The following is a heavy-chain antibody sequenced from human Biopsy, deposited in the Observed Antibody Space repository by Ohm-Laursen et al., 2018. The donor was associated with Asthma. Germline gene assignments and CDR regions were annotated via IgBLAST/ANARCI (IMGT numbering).Heavy chain of an antibody. CDR2: ISWSSGSM. V-gene: IGHV3-9*01. D-gene: IGHD3-22*01. CDR1: GFNFGDYD. J-gene: IGHJ4*02. CDR3: AREGVNYYDSSGYLEY. Sequence: SLRLSCAASGFNFGDYDMNWVRQAPGKGLEWVSRISWSSGSMAYADSVKGRFTISRDNAKNSLYLQMNSLRAEDTAVYYCAREGVNYYDSSGYLEYWGQGTLVTVSS.